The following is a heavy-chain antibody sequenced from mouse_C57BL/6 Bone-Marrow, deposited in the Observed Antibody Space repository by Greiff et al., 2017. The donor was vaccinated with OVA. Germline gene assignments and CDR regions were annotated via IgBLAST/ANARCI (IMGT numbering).Heavy chain of an antibody. CDR3: VRHDRYYAMDY. Sequence: EVKVEESGGGLVQPKGSLKLSCAASGFSFNTYAMNWVRQAPGKGLEWVARIRSKSNNYATYYADSVKDRFTISRDDSESMLYLQMNNLKTEDTAMYYCVRHDRYYAMDYWGQGTSVTVSS. J-gene: IGHJ4*01. V-gene: IGHV10-1*01. CDR1: GFSFNTYA. CDR2: IRSKSNNYAT.